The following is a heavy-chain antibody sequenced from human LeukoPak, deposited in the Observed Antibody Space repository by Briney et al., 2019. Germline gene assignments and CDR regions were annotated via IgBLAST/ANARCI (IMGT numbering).Heavy chain of an antibody. V-gene: IGHV1-2*06. J-gene: IGHJ3*02. CDR2: VNPNSGGT. CDR1: GYIFTDYY. D-gene: IGHD4-17*01. Sequence: ASVKVSCKASGYIFTDYYIHWVRQAPGQGLEWMGRVNPNSGGTNFAQKFQGRVTMTRDTSISTAYMELSRLRSDDTAVYYCARTGGPDYGDPHDDFDIWGQGTMVTVSS. CDR3: ARTGGPDYGDPHDDFDI.